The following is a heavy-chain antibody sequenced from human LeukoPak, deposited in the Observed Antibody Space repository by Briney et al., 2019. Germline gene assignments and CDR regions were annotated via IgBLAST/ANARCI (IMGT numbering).Heavy chain of an antibody. CDR1: GFTFNIYA. CDR2: ISGSGVST. Sequence: GGSLRLSCAASGFTFNIYAMTWVRQAPGKGLEWVSIISGSGVSTYSADSVEGRFTISRDNSKNMLYLQMNSLRADDTAVYYCVKGYSGPPGSFDYWGQGTLVTVSS. V-gene: IGHV3-23*01. CDR3: VKGYSGPPGSFDY. J-gene: IGHJ4*02. D-gene: IGHD3-10*01.